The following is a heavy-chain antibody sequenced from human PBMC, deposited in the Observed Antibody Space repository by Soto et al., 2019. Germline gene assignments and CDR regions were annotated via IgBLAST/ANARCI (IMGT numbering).Heavy chain of an antibody. CDR1: GFTVSNSY. J-gene: IGHJ4*02. CDR2: IYSGGST. CDR3: ARCDGSATYCFFFDS. Sequence: PGGSLRLSCAASGFTVSNSYMSWVRQAPGKGLEWVSAIYSGGSTYYADSVKGRFTISRDNSRNTLYLQMNSLRAEDTAVYFCARCDGSATYCFFFDSWGQGTLVTVSS. V-gene: IGHV3-66*01. D-gene: IGHD3-10*01.